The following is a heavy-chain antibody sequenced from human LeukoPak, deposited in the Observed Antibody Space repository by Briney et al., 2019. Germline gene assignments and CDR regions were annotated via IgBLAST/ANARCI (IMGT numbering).Heavy chain of an antibody. J-gene: IGHJ5*02. CDR2: IIPISGTT. V-gene: IGHV1-69*13. D-gene: IGHD1-26*01. Sequence: SVKVSCKTSGGTFTSYAITWVRQAPGQGLEWMGKIIPISGTTNYAQKFQGRVTFTADESTSTAYMELSSLRSEDTAVYYCARKFRLSGNCFDPWGQGTLVTVSS. CDR1: GGTFTSYA. CDR3: ARKFRLSGNCFDP.